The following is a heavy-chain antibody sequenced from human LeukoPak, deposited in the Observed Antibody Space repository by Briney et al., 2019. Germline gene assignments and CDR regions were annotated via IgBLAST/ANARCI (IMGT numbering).Heavy chain of an antibody. CDR2: MNPNSGNT. CDR3: ARGTFDDSSGYQDY. CDR1: GYTSASYD. Sequence: GASVKVSCKASGYTSASYDINWVRQATGQGLEWMGWMNPNSGNTGYAQKFQGRVTMTRNTSISTAYMELSSLRSEDTAVYYCARGTFDDSSGYQDYWGQGTLVTVSS. J-gene: IGHJ4*02. D-gene: IGHD3-22*01. V-gene: IGHV1-8*01.